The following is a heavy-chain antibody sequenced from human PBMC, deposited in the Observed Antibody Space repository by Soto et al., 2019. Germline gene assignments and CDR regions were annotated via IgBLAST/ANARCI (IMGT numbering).Heavy chain of an antibody. CDR1: GFTLSNYW. Sequence: EVQLVESGGGLVQPGGSLRLSCAASGFTLSNYWMHWARQAPGKGLVWVSRISSDGSSTNYADSVKGRFTISRDNANNTLHLQMNSLRAEDTAVYYCARVPYCSSSSCYSYFDSWGQGTLVTVSS. J-gene: IGHJ4*02. CDR3: ARVPYCSSSSCYSYFDS. V-gene: IGHV3-74*01. CDR2: ISSDGSST. D-gene: IGHD2-2*01.